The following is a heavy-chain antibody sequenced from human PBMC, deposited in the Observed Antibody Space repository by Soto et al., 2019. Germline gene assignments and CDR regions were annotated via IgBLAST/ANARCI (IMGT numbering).Heavy chain of an antibody. J-gene: IGHJ4*02. CDR1: GGSVTSDEDY. D-gene: IGHD5-18*01. CDR2: ISNSGST. Sequence: SETLSLTCTVSGGSVTSDEDYWTWIRQSPGKGLEWIGYISNSGSTGYNPSLKTRLSMSVDRSKNQFTLRLTSVTAADTAVYFCATESGSTYGYFDHWGQGTQVTV. CDR3: ATESGSTYGYFDH. V-gene: IGHV4-30-4*01.